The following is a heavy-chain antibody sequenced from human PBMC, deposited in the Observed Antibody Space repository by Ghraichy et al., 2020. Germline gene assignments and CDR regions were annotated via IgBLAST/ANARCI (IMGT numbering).Heavy chain of an antibody. D-gene: IGHD4-11*01. CDR1: GYSFTSYW. J-gene: IGHJ4*02. CDR2: IYPSDSET. V-gene: IGHV5-51*01. CDR3: GRSGYSHDYNFDF. Sequence: GESLNISCKGSGYSFTSYWIGWVRQMPGKGLEWMGIIYPSDSETRYSPSFQGQVTISADKSISTAYLQWSSLQASDTAMYYCGRSGYSHDYNFDFWGQGTLVTVSS.